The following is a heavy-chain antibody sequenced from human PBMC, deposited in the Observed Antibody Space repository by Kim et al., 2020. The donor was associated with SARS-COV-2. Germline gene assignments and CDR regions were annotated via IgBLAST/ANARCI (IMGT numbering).Heavy chain of an antibody. Sequence: SETLSLTCTVSGGSISSYYWSWIRQPPGKGLEWIGYIYYSGSTNYNPSLKSRVTISVDTSKNQFSLKLSSVTAADTAVYYCARGGSGYYGSGSYQLPYGMDVWGQGTTVTVSS. J-gene: IGHJ6*02. CDR3: ARGGSGYYGSGSYQLPYGMDV. CDR1: GGSISSYY. V-gene: IGHV4-59*13. D-gene: IGHD3-10*01. CDR2: IYYSGST.